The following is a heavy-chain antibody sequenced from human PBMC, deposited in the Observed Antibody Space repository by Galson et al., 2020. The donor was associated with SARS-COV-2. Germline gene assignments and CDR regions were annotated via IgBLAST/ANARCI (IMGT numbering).Heavy chain of an antibody. CDR2: IYHSGST. D-gene: IGHD3-10*01. J-gene: IGHJ4*02. Sequence: SETLSLTCAVSGGSISSGSYSWSWIRQPPGKGLEWIGYIYHSGSTYYNPFLKSRVTISVDRSKNQFSLNLSSVTAADTAVYYCVRVAYGSGSYGSATSLYFDSWGQGTLVTVSS. V-gene: IGHV4-30-2*01. CDR1: GGSISSGSYS. CDR3: VRVAYGSGSYGSATSLYFDS.